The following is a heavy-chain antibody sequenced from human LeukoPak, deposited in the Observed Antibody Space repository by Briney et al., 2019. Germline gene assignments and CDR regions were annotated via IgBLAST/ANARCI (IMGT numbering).Heavy chain of an antibody. CDR3: ARAIQPIQLGAMADY. V-gene: IGHV3-11*04. Sequence: GGSLRLSCAASGFTFSDYYMSWIRQAPGKGLEWVSYISSSGSTIYYADSVKGRFTISRDNAKNSLYLQMNSLRAKDTAVYYCARAIQPIQLGAMADYWGQGTLVTVSS. D-gene: IGHD5-18*01. CDR2: ISSSGSTI. J-gene: IGHJ4*02. CDR1: GFTFSDYY.